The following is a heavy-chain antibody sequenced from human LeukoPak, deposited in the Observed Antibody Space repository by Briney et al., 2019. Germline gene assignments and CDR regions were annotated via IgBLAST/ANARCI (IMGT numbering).Heavy chain of an antibody. J-gene: IGHJ5*02. CDR2: IYYTGST. Sequence: SETLSLTCTVSGGSISSSSYYWAWIRQPPGKGLEWIGSIYYTGSTYYNPSLKSRVTISVDTSKNQFSLTLTSVTAADTAVYYCTRGGSRYYDSSGYAWGQGTLVTVSS. D-gene: IGHD3-22*01. CDR1: GGSISSSSYY. CDR3: TRGGSRYYDSSGYA. V-gene: IGHV4-39*07.